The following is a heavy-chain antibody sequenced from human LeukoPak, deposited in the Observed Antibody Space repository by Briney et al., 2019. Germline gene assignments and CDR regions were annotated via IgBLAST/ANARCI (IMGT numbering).Heavy chain of an antibody. V-gene: IGHV4-39*01. CDR1: GGSISSSSYY. J-gene: IGHJ5*02. CDR3: ARANNWFDP. CDR2: ICYSGST. Sequence: SETLSLTCTVSGGSISSSSYYWGWIRQPPGKGLEWIGSICYSGSTYYNPSLKSRVTISVDTSKNQFSLKLSSVTAADTAVYYCARANNWFDPWGQGTLVTVSS.